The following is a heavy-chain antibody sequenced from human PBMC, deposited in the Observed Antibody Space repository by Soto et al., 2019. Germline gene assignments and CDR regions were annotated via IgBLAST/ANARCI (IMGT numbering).Heavy chain of an antibody. J-gene: IGHJ6*02. V-gene: IGHV1-2*04. D-gene: IGHD1-26*01. CDR2: INPNSGGT. CDR3: ARGVGAGAPKDYYYYGREG. CDR1: GYTFTGYY. Sequence: GASVEVSFKASGYTFTGYYMRWWRQAPGQGLEWMGWINPNSGGTNYAQKFQGWVTMTRDTSISTAYMELSRLRSDDTAVYYCARGVGAGAPKDYYYYGREGRGQGTTVTVSS.